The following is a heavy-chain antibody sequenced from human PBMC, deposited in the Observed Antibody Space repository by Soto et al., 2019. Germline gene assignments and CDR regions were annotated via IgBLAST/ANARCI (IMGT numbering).Heavy chain of an antibody. V-gene: IGHV1-69*02. CDR2: IIPILGIA. D-gene: IGHD2-15*01. CDR1: GGTFSSYT. Sequence: SVKVSCKASGGTFSSYTISWVRQAPGQGLEWMGRIIPILGIANYAQKFQGRVTITADKSTSTAYMELSSLRSEDTAVYYCARGCSGGSCYSRVDFSYYYGMDVWGQGTTVTVSS. CDR3: ARGCSGGSCYSRVDFSYYYGMDV. J-gene: IGHJ6*02.